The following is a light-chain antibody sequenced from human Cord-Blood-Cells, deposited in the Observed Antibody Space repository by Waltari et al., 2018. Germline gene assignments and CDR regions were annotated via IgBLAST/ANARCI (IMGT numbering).Light chain of an antibody. CDR2: KDS. CDR1: DLPKKY. J-gene: IGLJ3*02. Sequence: SYELTQPPSVSVSLGQRARITCSGEDLPKKYAYWYQQKPGQFPVLVIYKDSERPSGIPERFSGSSSGTIVTLTISGVQAEDEADYYCLSADSSGTWVFGGGTKLTVL. V-gene: IGLV3-16*01. CDR3: LSADSSGTWV.